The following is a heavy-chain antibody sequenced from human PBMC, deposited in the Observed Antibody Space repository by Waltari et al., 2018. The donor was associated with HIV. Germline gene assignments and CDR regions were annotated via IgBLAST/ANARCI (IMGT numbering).Heavy chain of an antibody. CDR1: GFTLSPFC. J-gene: IGHJ5*02. CDR3: AGLSPARRLNWFGP. Sequence: EVQLVESGGGLVQPGGSLRLSCEAPGFTLSPFCLTWVRPAPGKGLEWVANIKQDGSEKYYVDSMKGRFTISRDNAKNSLYLQMNSLRDEDTAVYYCAGLSPARRLNWFGPWGQGTLVTVSS. D-gene: IGHD3-16*01. V-gene: IGHV3-7*01. CDR2: IKQDGSEK.